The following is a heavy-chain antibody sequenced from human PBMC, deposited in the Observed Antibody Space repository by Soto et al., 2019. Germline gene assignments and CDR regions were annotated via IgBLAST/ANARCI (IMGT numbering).Heavy chain of an antibody. CDR1: GFTFSSYS. CDR2: ISDSGGNT. J-gene: IGHJ5*02. Sequence: GGSLRLSCAASGFTFSSYSMTWVRQAPGKGLEWVSGISDSGGNTWYADSVKGRFTMSRDNSKNTRFLQMNSLRSEDTAVYYCARVTIFGVEVGGFDPWGQGTLVTVSS. V-gene: IGHV3-23*01. D-gene: IGHD3-3*01. CDR3: ARVTIFGVEVGGFDP.